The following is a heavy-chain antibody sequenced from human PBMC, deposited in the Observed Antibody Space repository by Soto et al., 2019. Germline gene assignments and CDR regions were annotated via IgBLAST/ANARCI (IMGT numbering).Heavy chain of an antibody. Sequence: SETLSLTCTVSGGSINSYYWSWIRQPPGKGLEWIGYSYYSGSTIYNPSLKSRVTISIDTSKKQFSLNLNSVTAADTAVYYCARGDSSSWYLNWFHPRGQGTLVTVS. D-gene: IGHD6-13*01. V-gene: IGHV4-59*01. CDR2: SYYSGST. CDR3: ARGDSSSWYLNWFHP. CDR1: GGSINSYY. J-gene: IGHJ5*02.